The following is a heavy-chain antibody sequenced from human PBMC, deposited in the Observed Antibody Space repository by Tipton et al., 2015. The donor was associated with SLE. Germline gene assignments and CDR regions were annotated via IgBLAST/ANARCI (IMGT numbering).Heavy chain of an antibody. D-gene: IGHD3-3*01. CDR3: AREKDFWNGYLYFDS. CDR2: ISSSGII. CDR1: GDSITSGTYY. J-gene: IGHJ4*02. V-gene: IGHV4-61*02. Sequence: LTCTVSGDSITSGTYYWSWIRQPAGKGLEWVGRISSSGIIHYSSSHKSRVAISVDKSKNQFSLRLTSVTAADTAVYYCAREKDFWNGYLYFDSWGRGTQVTVSS.